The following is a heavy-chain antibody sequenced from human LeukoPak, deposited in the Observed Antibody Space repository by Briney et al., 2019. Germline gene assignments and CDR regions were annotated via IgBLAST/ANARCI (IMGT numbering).Heavy chain of an antibody. CDR3: ARHSCYDS. CDR1: GFTFITYS. Sequence: GESLQISSKGSGFTFITYSFAWVRQMPGKGLEWMGVIYAGDSSTRYSPSFQGQVTISVDKSISTAYLQWRSLKASDSAIYYCARHSCYDSWGQGTLVTVSS. J-gene: IGHJ4*02. CDR2: IYAGDSST. V-gene: IGHV5-51*01. D-gene: IGHD3-16*01.